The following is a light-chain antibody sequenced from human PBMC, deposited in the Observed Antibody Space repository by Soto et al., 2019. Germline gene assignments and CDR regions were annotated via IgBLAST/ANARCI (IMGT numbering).Light chain of an antibody. J-gene: IGKJ2*03. Sequence: DIQMTQSPSTLSASVGDRVTITCRASQSISSWLAWYQQKPGKAPNLLIYKASTLGSGVLSRFSGGGSGTQFTLIINSLQTDDFATYYCQQHSSSSPYSFGQATKLQIK. CDR2: KAS. CDR3: QQHSSSSPYS. V-gene: IGKV1-5*03. CDR1: QSISSW.